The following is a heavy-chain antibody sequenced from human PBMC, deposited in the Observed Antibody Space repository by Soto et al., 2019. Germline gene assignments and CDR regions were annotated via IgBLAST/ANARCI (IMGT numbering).Heavy chain of an antibody. CDR1: GFTFSDYH. D-gene: IGHD1-26*01. Sequence: PVGSLRLSCAASGFTFSDYHMTWIRQAPGKGLEWVSYMSGDKSHTKYADFVKGRFTTSRDNAQNSLFLQLDSLRTEDTAVYFCAKEIFTGSGAAYHIWGQGAMVTVSS. CDR2: MSGDKSHT. J-gene: IGHJ3*02. CDR3: AKEIFTGSGAAYHI. V-gene: IGHV3-11*06.